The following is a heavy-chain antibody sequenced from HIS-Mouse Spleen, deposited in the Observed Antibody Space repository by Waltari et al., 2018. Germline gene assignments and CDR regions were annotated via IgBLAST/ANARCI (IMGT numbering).Heavy chain of an antibody. Sequence: QLQLQESGPGLVKPSETLSLTCTVSGGSISSSSYYWGWIRQPPGKGLEWIGSIYYSGSTYYNPSLKSRVTISVDTSKNQVSLKLSSVTAADTAVYYCARKRTASGWFDPWGQGTLVTVSS. D-gene: IGHD2-21*02. CDR1: GGSISSSSYY. CDR2: IYYSGST. CDR3: ARKRTASGWFDP. V-gene: IGHV4-39*01. J-gene: IGHJ5*02.